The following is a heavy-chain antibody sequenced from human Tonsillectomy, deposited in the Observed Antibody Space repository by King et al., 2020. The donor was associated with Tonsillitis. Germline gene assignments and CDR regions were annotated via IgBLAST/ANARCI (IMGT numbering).Heavy chain of an antibody. D-gene: IGHD2-21*01. V-gene: IGHV5-51*01. J-gene: IGHJ4*02. CDR1: GYSFTTYW. CDR3: ARYYRCGGGKCYSDY. Sequence: GQLVQSGAEVKKPGESLKISCKGSGYSFTTYWIGWVRQMPGKGLEWMGIIYPGDSDSRYSPSFQGQITISADKSISAAYLQWSSLKASDTAMYYCARYYRCGGGKCYSDYWGQGTLVTVSS. CDR2: IYPGDSDS.